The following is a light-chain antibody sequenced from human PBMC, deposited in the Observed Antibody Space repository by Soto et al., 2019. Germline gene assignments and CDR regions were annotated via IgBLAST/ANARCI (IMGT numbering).Light chain of an antibody. Sequence: QSALTQPPSASGSPGQSVTISCTGTISDVGGYNYVSWYQQHPGKAPKLMIYEVTKRPSGVPDRFSGSKSGNTASLTVSGLQAEDEADYYCTSYAGRNNFVVFGGGTKLPVL. J-gene: IGLJ2*01. CDR3: TSYAGRNNFVV. V-gene: IGLV2-8*01. CDR2: EVT. CDR1: ISDVGGYNY.